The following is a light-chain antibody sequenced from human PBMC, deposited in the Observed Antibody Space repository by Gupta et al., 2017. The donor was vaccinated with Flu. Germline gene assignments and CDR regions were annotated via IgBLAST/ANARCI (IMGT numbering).Light chain of an antibody. CDR1: QGVSRE. J-gene: IGKJ1*01. V-gene: IGKV3-15*01. Sequence: EVVMTQSPPALSVSPGERVTLSCRASQGVSREIAWYQQKPGQAPRLLISFASTRATGIPARFSGGGSETEFTLTISILQSEDCAVYYCQQYNKWPWTFGRGTKVEIK. CDR2: FAS. CDR3: QQYNKWPWT.